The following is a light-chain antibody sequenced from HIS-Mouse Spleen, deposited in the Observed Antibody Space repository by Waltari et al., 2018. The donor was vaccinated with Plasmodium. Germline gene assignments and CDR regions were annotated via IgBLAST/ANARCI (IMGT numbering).Light chain of an antibody. CDR3: QQYDNLPWT. V-gene: IGKV1-33*01. CDR2: DAS. CDR1: QDISNY. J-gene: IGKJ1*01. Sequence: DIQMTQSPSSLSASVGDRVTLTCQASQDISNYLNWYQQKPGKAPKLLIYDASNLETGFPSRFSGSGSGTDFTFTISSLQPEDIATYYCQQYDNLPWTFGQGTKVEIK.